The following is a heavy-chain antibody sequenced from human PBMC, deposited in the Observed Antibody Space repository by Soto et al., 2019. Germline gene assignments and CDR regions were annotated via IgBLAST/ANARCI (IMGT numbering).Heavy chain of an antibody. D-gene: IGHD1-1*01. J-gene: IGHJ6*02. CDR2: VYSTGGT. Sequence: QVQLQQSGPGLVKPSETLSLTCSVSSGPSSSHNWGWIRQPPGRGLEWIGYVYSTGGTSYNPSLKSRVTTSADTSTNHISLTLTSVTAAATAVYYCVRQGIGNLHGLVDVWGQGTTVRVSS. CDR3: VRQGIGNLHGLVDV. V-gene: IGHV4-59*08. CDR1: SGPSSSHN.